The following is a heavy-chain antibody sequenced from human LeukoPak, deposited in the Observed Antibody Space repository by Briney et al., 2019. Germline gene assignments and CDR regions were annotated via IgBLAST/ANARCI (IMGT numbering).Heavy chain of an antibody. J-gene: IGHJ4*02. Sequence: PGGSLRLSCAASGFTFSSYAMHRVRQAPGKGLEWVSYISSSSSTIYYADSVKGRFTISRDNAKNSLYLQMNSLRAEDTAVYYCARDGGYYYDSSGQDYWGQGTLVTVSS. CDR2: ISSSSSTI. CDR1: GFTFSSYA. CDR3: ARDGGYYYDSSGQDY. V-gene: IGHV3-48*01. D-gene: IGHD3-22*01.